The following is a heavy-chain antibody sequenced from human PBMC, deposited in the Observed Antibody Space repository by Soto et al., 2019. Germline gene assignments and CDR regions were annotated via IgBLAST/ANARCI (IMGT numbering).Heavy chain of an antibody. CDR1: GGSISSSSYY. D-gene: IGHD3-10*01. V-gene: IGHV4-39*01. CDR2: IYYSGST. CDR3: AREEVVYYGSGSTLDY. J-gene: IGHJ4*02. Sequence: QLQLQESGPGLVKPSETLSLTCTVSGGSISSSSYYWGWIRQPPGKGLEWIGSIYYSGSTYYNPSIKSRVTIAVDTSKNQFSLKLSSVTAADTAVYYCAREEVVYYGSGSTLDYWGQGTLVTVSS.